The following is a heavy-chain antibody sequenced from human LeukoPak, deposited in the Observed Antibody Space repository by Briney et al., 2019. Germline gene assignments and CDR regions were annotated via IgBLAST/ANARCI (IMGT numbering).Heavy chain of an antibody. CDR3: AREYYDSSGYPKYYFDY. D-gene: IGHD3-22*01. CDR1: GGTFSSYA. Sequence: SVKVSCKASGGTFSSYAISWVRQAPGQGREWMGGIIPIFGTANYAQKFQGRVTITTDESTSTAYMELSSLRSEDTAVYYCAREYYDSSGYPKYYFDYWGQGTLVTVSS. CDR2: IIPIFGTA. J-gene: IGHJ4*02. V-gene: IGHV1-69*05.